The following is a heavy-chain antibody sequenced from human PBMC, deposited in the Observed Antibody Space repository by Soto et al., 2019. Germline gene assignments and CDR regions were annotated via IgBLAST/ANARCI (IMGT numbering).Heavy chain of an antibody. J-gene: IGHJ4*02. CDR3: ARGSGWGEFGY. V-gene: IGHV3-30-3*01. CDR2: ISYDGSNK. CDR1: GFTFSSYA. D-gene: IGHD6-19*01. Sequence: QVQLVESGGGVVQPGRSLRLSCAASGFTFSSYAMHWVRQAPGKGLEWVAVISYDGSNKYYADSVKGRFTIYRDNSKNTLDLQMNSLRAEDAAVYYCARGSGWGEFGYWGQGTLVTVSS.